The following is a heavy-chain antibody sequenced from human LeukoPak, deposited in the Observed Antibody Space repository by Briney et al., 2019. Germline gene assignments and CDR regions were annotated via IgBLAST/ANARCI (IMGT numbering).Heavy chain of an antibody. CDR3: ARENYGPDY. J-gene: IGHJ4*02. CDR2: IRRSGSET. D-gene: IGHD3-10*01. Sequence: GGSLRLSCAASGFTFSNYWMTWVRQAPGKGLEWVANIRRSGSETYYVDSVKGRFTISRDDAKNSLYLQMNSLRADDTAVYYCARENYGPDYWGQGTLVTVS. V-gene: IGHV3-7*03. CDR1: GFTFSNYW.